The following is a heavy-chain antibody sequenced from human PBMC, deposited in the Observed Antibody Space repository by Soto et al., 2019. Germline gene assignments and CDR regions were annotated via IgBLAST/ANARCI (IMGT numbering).Heavy chain of an antibody. J-gene: IGHJ6*02. CDR2: ISSSSSTI. V-gene: IGHV3-48*02. CDR3: ARCTWGSTSCYGMDV. D-gene: IGHD2-2*01. Sequence: QAGGSLRLSCAASGFTFSSYSMNWVRQAPGKGLEWVSYISSSSSTIYYADSVKGRFTISRDNAKNSLYLQMNSLRDEDTAVYYCARCTWGSTSCYGMDVWGQGTTVTVSS. CDR1: GFTFSSYS.